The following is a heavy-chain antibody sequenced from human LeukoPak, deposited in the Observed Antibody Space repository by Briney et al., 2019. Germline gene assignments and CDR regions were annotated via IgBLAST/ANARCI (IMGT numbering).Heavy chain of an antibody. D-gene: IGHD3-9*01. V-gene: IGHV4-39*07. CDR1: GDSIDSVSYY. Sequence: PSETLSLTCSVSGDSIDSVSYYWGWIRQAPGKGPEWIASIDYSGRTFYNPSLRSRVTISVDTSNNDFSLNLTSVTAADTAVYYCATEFYDFLSGESWFDPWGQGALVTVS. J-gene: IGHJ5*02. CDR2: IDYSGRT. CDR3: ATEFYDFLSGESWFDP.